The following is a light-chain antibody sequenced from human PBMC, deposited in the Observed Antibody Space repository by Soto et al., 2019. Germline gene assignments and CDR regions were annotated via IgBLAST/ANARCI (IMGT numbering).Light chain of an antibody. V-gene: IGKV3-20*01. Sequence: EMVLTQSPGTLSLSAGERATLSCRAGQNMSSNYLAWYQQKPGQAPRLLIYGASSRATDIPDRFSGGGSGTDFTLTVNRLEPEDFAVYYCQQYGTSPFTFGPGTRVDIK. CDR2: GAS. J-gene: IGKJ3*01. CDR1: QNMSSNY. CDR3: QQYGTSPFT.